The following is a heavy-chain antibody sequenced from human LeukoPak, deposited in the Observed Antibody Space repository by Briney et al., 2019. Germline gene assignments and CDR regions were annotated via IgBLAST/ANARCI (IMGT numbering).Heavy chain of an antibody. D-gene: IGHD1-26*01. Sequence: GGSLRLSCAASGFTFSSYCMHRVRQAPGKGLEWVAIISYDGSYQNYGDSVKGRFTISRDNSKNTVYLQMNNLRGEDAAVYFCGRDPQAWVLRGPVDHWGQGILVTVSS. CDR1: GFTFSSYC. J-gene: IGHJ4*02. CDR3: GRDPQAWVLRGPVDH. V-gene: IGHV3-30*03. CDR2: ISYDGSYQ.